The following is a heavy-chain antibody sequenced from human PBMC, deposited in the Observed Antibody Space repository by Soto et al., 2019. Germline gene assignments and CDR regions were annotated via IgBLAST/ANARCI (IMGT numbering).Heavy chain of an antibody. D-gene: IGHD2-15*01. J-gene: IGHJ4*02. CDR1: GGSISSYY. CDR3: ARRPNGYCSGGSCYSYYFDY. CDR2: IYYSGST. Sequence: SETLSLTCTVSGGSISSYYWTWIRQPPGKGLEWIGYIYYSGSTNYNPSLKSRVTISVATSKTQFSLKLSSVTAADTAVYYCARRPNGYCSGGSCYSYYFDYCGQGTLVTVSS. V-gene: IGHV4-59*01.